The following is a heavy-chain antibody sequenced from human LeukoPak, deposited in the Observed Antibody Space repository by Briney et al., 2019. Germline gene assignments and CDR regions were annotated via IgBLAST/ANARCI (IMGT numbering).Heavy chain of an antibody. Sequence: PGGSLRLSCAASGFTFSSYSMNWVRQAPGKGLEWVSSISSSSSYIYYADSVKGRFTISRDNAKNSLYLQMNSLRAEDTAVYYCARAMGGYVNSSSWYRPFSSYYYYGMDVWGQGTTVTVSS. CDR1: GFTFSSYS. CDR2: ISSSSSYI. J-gene: IGHJ6*02. D-gene: IGHD6-13*01. CDR3: ARAMGGYVNSSSWYRPFSSYYYYGMDV. V-gene: IGHV3-21*01.